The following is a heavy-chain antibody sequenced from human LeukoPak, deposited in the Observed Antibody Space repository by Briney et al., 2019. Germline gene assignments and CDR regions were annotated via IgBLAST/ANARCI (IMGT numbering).Heavy chain of an antibody. Sequence: GGSLRLCSAAYGFTVGSNGMHWVRQAPGKGLEGVAFIRYDGSNKYYADSVKGRFTISRDNSKNTLYLQMNSLRAEDTAVYYCAKDAGGWPPTSGYYYEYFDYWGQGTLVTVSS. CDR1: GFTVGSNG. D-gene: IGHD3-22*01. CDR3: AKDAGGWPPTSGYYYEYFDY. V-gene: IGHV3-30*02. J-gene: IGHJ4*02. CDR2: IRYDGSNK.